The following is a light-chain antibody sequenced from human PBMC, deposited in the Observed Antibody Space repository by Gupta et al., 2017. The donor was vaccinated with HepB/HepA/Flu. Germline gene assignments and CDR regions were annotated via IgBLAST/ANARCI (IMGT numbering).Light chain of an antibody. Sequence: QAVVTPEPSLPVSPGGTVNTTCRSSTGPVTCRHDPYWFQQKPGHVPKTLIYHTTKNHSWSPPRFSASLRGGRAALTLSGAQPADDADYYCVLAYSGTLIFGGGTRLTVL. J-gene: IGLJ2*01. CDR1: TGPVTCRHD. CDR2: HTT. V-gene: IGLV7-46*01. CDR3: VLAYSGTLI.